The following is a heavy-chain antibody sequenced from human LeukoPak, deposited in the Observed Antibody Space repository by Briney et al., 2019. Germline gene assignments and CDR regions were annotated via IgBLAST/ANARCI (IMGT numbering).Heavy chain of an antibody. CDR3: AKGTKASGTYYHFDY. J-gene: IGHJ4*02. Sequence: PGGSLRLSCAASGFTFSSYAMSWVRQAPGKGLEWVSALSGSGATTYYADSVEGRFTISRDNSKNTLYLQVNSLRAEDTAVYYCAKGTKASGTYYHFDYWGQGTLVTVSS. V-gene: IGHV3-23*01. D-gene: IGHD3-10*01. CDR1: GFTFSSYA. CDR2: LSGSGATT.